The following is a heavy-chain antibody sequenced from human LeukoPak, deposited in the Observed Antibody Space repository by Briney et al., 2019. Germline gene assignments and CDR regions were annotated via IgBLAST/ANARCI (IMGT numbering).Heavy chain of an antibody. CDR3: ARCRADYYDSSRDAFDI. Sequence: EASVKVSCKASGYTFTGYYMHWVRQATGQGLEWMGWMNPNSGNTGYAQKFQDRVTMTRNTSISTAYMELSSLRSEDTAVYYCARCRADYYDSSRDAFDIWGQGTMVTVSS. CDR2: MNPNSGNT. V-gene: IGHV1-8*02. D-gene: IGHD3-22*01. J-gene: IGHJ3*02. CDR1: GYTFTGYY.